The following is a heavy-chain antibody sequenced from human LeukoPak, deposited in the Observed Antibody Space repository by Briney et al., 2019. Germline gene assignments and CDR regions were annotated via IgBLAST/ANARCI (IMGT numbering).Heavy chain of an antibody. J-gene: IGHJ5*02. CDR3: ATDGVGFDT. Sequence: GGSLRLSCAASGFTFNDYYMSWIRQAPGKGLEWLSYINIGGTNTHYADSVKGRFTISRDNAKKSLYLEMNNLRAEDTAVYYCATDGVGFDTWGQGVLVTVSS. CDR1: GFTFNDYY. CDR2: INIGGTNT. V-gene: IGHV3-11*01.